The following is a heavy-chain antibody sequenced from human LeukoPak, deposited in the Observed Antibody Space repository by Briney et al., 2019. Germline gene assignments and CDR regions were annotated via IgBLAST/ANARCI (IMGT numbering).Heavy chain of an antibody. D-gene: IGHD6-19*01. J-gene: IGHJ4*02. CDR3: ASWRGYASGWSGPFDY. Sequence: SVTVSCQDSGYTFPGHYIHWVRQDPGQAREWLGWIDPKSGGTNYAQMFQGRVTMTRDTSVSTAYMELTRLRSDDTAVYYCASWRGYASGWSGPFDYWGQGTLVTVSS. V-gene: IGHV1-2*02. CDR1: GYTFPGHY. CDR2: IDPKSGGT.